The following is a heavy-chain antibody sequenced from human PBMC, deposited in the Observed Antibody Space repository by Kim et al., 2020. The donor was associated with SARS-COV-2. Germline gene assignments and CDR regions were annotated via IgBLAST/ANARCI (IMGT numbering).Heavy chain of an antibody. CDR1: GYTFTSYY. CDR2: INPSGGST. Sequence: ASVKVSCKASGYTFTSYYMHWVRQAPGQGLEWMGIINPSGGSTSYAQKFQGRVTMTRDTSTSTVYMELSSLRSEDTAVYYCARDSLITMVPSGFDPWGQGTLVTVSS. CDR3: ARDSLITMVPSGFDP. J-gene: IGHJ5*02. V-gene: IGHV1-46*01. D-gene: IGHD3-10*01.